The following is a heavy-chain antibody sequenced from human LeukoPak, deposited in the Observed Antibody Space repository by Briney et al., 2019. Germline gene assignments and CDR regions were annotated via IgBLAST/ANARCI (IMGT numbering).Heavy chain of an antibody. D-gene: IGHD6-19*01. CDR1: GGSISSYY. J-gene: IGHJ4*02. Sequence: KPSETLSLTCTVSGGSISSYYWSWIRQPPGKGLEWIGYIYYSGSTNYNPSLKSRVTISVDTSKYQFSLKLSSVTAADTAVYYCARNGGWDLGPNYWGQGTLVTVSS. CDR3: ARNGGWDLGPNY. V-gene: IGHV4-59*01. CDR2: IYYSGST.